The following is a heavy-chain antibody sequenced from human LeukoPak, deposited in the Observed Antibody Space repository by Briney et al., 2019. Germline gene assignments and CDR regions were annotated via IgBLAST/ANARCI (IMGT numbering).Heavy chain of an antibody. CDR2: VKYDGGEK. Sequence: GSLRLSCATSGFNFSTNWMSWVRQVPGKGLEWVANVKYDGGEKYYVDSVKGRFTISRDNAKKSLYLQMDSLRVEDTAVYYCTRDGHWEKTPSYWGQGTLLTVSS. J-gene: IGHJ4*02. D-gene: IGHD1-26*01. CDR1: GFNFSTNW. V-gene: IGHV3-7*01. CDR3: TRDGHWEKTPSY.